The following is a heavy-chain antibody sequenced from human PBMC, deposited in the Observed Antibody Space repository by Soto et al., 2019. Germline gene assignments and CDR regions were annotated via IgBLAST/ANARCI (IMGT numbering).Heavy chain of an antibody. CDR1: GGSISSGGYY. CDR3: ARAVYDFWCGKYYYYYVGV. CDR2: IYYSGST. D-gene: IGHD3-3*01. J-gene: IGHJ6*03. Sequence: SETLSLTCTVSGGSISSGGYYWSWIRQHPGKCLEWIGYIYYSGSTYYNPSLKSRVTISVDTSKNQFSLKLSSVTAADTAVYYCARAVYDFWCGKYYYYYVGVWGNGTPVTVAS. V-gene: IGHV4-31*03.